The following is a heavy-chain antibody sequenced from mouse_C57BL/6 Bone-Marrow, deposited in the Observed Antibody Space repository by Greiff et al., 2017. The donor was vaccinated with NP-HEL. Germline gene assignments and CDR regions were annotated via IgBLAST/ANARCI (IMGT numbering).Heavy chain of an antibody. V-gene: IGHV5-4*01. Sequence: VESGGGLVKPGGSLKLSCAASGFTFSSYAMSWVRQTPEKRLEWVATISDGGSYTYYPDNVKGRFTISRDNAKNNLYLQMSHLKSEDTAMYYCARERIYYGSSFAYWGQGTLVTVSA. J-gene: IGHJ3*01. CDR2: ISDGGSYT. D-gene: IGHD1-1*01. CDR3: ARERIYYGSSFAY. CDR1: GFTFSSYA.